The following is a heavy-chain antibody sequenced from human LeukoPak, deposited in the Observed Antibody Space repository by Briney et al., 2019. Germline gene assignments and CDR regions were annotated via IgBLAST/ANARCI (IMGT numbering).Heavy chain of an antibody. CDR1: GGSISSSSYY. Sequence: SETLSLTCTVSGGSISSSSYYWGWIRQPPGKGLEWIGSIYYSGSTYYNPSLKSRVTISVDTSKNQFSLKLSSVTAADTAVYYCARMGLGLTSGPGFSDYWGQGTLVTVSS. CDR2: IYYSGST. J-gene: IGHJ4*02. D-gene: IGHD3-3*01. V-gene: IGHV4-39*07. CDR3: ARMGLGLTSGPGFSDY.